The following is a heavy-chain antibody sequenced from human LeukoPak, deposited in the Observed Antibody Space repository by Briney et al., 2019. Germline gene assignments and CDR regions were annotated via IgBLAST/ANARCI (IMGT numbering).Heavy chain of an antibody. V-gene: IGHV3-23*01. CDR3: ARDPSVAGMGRGYFDY. Sequence: GGSLRLSCSASGFTFGDYAMNWVRQTPGKGLKWISTITGSGSNTYYAASVKGRFTISRDNSKDTLYLQLDSLRAEDTAMYYCARDPSVAGMGRGYFDYWGQGILVTVSS. CDR2: ITGSGSNT. CDR1: GFTFGDYA. D-gene: IGHD6-19*01. J-gene: IGHJ4*02.